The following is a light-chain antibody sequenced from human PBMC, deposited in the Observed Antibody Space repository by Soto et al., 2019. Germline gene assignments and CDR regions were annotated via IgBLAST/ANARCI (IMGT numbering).Light chain of an antibody. V-gene: IGKV3-11*01. CDR1: QSVSSY. Sequence: EIVLTQSPATLSLSPGERATLSYRASQSVSSYLAWYQQKPGQAPRLLIYDASNRATGIPARFSGSGSGTDFTLTISSLKPEDFAVYYCQQRSNWPSTYTFGQGTKLEIK. CDR3: QQRSNWPSTYT. J-gene: IGKJ2*01. CDR2: DAS.